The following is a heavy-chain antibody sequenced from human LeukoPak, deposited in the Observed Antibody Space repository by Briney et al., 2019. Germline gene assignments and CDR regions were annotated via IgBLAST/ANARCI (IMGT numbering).Heavy chain of an antibody. D-gene: IGHD3-22*01. V-gene: IGHV3-11*06. CDR1: GFTFSDYY. J-gene: IGHJ3*02. CDR2: ISSSSSYT. Sequence: GGSLRLSCAASGFTFSDYYMSWIRQAPGKGLEWVSYISSSSSYTNYADSVKGRFTISRDNAKNSLYLQMNSLRAEDTAVYYCAREVYYDSSGGGIWGQGTMVTVSS. CDR3: AREVYYDSSGGGI.